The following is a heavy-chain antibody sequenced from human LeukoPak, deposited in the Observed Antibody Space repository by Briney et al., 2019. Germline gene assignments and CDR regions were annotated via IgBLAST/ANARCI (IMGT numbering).Heavy chain of an antibody. CDR3: AKGGAYYDFCLGS. CDR2: ISGSGGSI. Sequence: GGSLRLSCAASGLTFSSQAINWVRQAPGKGLEWVSGISGSGGSIYYADSVKGRFTISRDNSQNTLYLQMNSLRAEDTAIYYCAKGGAYYDFCLGSWGQGTLVTVSS. V-gene: IGHV3-23*01. J-gene: IGHJ4*02. CDR1: GLTFSSQA. D-gene: IGHD3-3*01.